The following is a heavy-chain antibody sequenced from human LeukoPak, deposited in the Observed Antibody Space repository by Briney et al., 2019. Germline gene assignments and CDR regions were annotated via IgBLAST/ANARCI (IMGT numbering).Heavy chain of an antibody. J-gene: IGHJ4*02. CDR3: ARGTYYYDSSGYYLLDY. CDR1: GFTFSSYD. CDR2: IGTAGDT. Sequence: GGSLRLSCAASGFTFSSYDMHWVRQATGKGLEWVSAIGTAGDTYYPGSVKGRFTISRENAKNSLYLQVNSLRAGDTAVYYCARGTYYYDSSGYYLLDYWGQGTLVTVSS. D-gene: IGHD3-22*01. V-gene: IGHV3-13*01.